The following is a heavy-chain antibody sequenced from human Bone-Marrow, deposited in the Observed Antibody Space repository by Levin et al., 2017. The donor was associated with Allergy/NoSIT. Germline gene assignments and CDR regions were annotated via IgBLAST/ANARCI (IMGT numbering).Heavy chain of an antibody. V-gene: IGHV4-4*08. J-gene: IGHJ6*02. D-gene: IGHD6-13*01. CDR1: GDSMRNYF. CDR2: IFSSGST. CDR3: ARLFSSWNHDYYYGMDV. Sequence: PSETLSLTCTVSGDSMRNYFWTWIRQPPGKGLEWIAYIFSSGSTNYNPSLKSRVTISIDTSKNQFSLKLTSVTAGDTAVYYCARLFSSWNHDYYYGMDVWGQGTTVTVSS.